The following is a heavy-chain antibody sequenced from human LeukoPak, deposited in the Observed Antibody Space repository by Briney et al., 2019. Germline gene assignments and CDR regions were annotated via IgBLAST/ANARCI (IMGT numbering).Heavy chain of an antibody. D-gene: IGHD3-10*01. Sequence: PGGSLRLSCAASGFTFSGYNMRWIRQAPGKGLEWVSSISRSGSTKYYADSVKGRFTISRDNSKNTLYLQMNSLRAEDTAVYYCAKDQGWFGELLPFDYWGQGTLVTVSS. J-gene: IGHJ4*02. CDR3: AKDQGWFGELLPFDY. CDR1: GFTFSGYN. V-gene: IGHV3-11*04. CDR2: ISRSGSTK.